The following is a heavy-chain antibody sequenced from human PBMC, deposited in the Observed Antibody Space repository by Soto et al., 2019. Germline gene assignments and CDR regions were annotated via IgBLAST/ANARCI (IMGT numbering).Heavy chain of an antibody. CDR2: IYYSGST. D-gene: IGHD5-12*01. V-gene: IGHV4-31*03. J-gene: IGHJ4*02. Sequence: SETLSLTCIVSGGSITTGGSYWTWIRQHPGKGLEWIGYIYYSGSTIYNPSLKSRVTISVDTSKNQFSLKLSSVTAADTAVYYCARLRGYSGYDPDLGFDYWGQGTLVTVSS. CDR3: ARLRGYSGYDPDLGFDY. CDR1: GGSITTGGSY.